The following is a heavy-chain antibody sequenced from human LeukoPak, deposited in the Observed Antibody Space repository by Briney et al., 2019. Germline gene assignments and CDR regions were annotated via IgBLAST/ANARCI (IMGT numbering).Heavy chain of an antibody. CDR3: ARVGMIDRYDY. CDR2: IIPIFGTA. CDR1: GGIFNPYA. V-gene: IGHV1-69*01. D-gene: IGHD3-22*01. Sequence: SVRVSCKTSGGIFNPYAISWVRQAPGQGLEWMGGIIPIFGTANYAQKFQGRVTITADESTSTAYMELSSLRSEDTAVYYCARVGMIDRYDYWGQGTLVTVSS. J-gene: IGHJ4*02.